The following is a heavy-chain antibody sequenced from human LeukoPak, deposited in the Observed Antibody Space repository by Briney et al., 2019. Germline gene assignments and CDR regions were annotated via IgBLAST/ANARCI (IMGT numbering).Heavy chain of an antibody. CDR1: GYTFTGYY. CDR2: INPNSGGT. J-gene: IGHJ4*02. D-gene: IGHD1-26*01. CDR3: ARDAGIVGATGDY. V-gene: IGHV1-2*06. Sequence: ASVKVSCKASGYTFTGYYMHWVRQAPGQGLEWMGRINPNSGGTNYAQKFQGRVTMTRDTSINTAYMELSRLRSDDTAVYYCARDAGIVGATGDYWGQGTLVTVSS.